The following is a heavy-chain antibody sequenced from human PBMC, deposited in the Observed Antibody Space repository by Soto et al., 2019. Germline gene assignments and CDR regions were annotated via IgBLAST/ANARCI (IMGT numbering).Heavy chain of an antibody. Sequence: PSETLSLTCAVYGGSFSGYYWSWIRQPPGKGLEWIGEINHTGSTNYNPSLKSRVTISVDTSKNQFSLKLSSVTAADTAVFYCARAFCTSTSCSSLDSWGRGTLVTVSS. V-gene: IGHV4-34*01. CDR2: INHTGST. D-gene: IGHD2-2*01. J-gene: IGHJ4*02. CDR3: ARAFCTSTSCSSLDS. CDR1: GGSFSGYY.